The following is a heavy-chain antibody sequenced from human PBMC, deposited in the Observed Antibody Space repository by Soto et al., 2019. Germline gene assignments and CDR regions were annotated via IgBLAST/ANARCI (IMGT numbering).Heavy chain of an antibody. J-gene: IGHJ4*02. V-gene: IGHV1-3*01. Sequence: QVQLVQSGAEVKKPGASVKVSCKASGYTFTSYAMHWVRQAPGQRLEWMGWINAGNGNTKYTQKFQGRVTITRDTAASTAYMELSSLRSEDTAVYYCASGPGGPDGPGDYWGQGTLVTVSS. CDR2: INAGNGNT. D-gene: IGHD2-15*01. CDR1: GYTFTSYA. CDR3: ASGPGGPDGPGDY.